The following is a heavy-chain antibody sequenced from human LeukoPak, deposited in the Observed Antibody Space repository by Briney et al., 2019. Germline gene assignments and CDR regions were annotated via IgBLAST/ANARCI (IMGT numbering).Heavy chain of an antibody. CDR1: GYSFTSYW. CDR2: IYPGDSDT. J-gene: IGHJ3*02. V-gene: IGHV5-51*01. D-gene: IGHD3-22*01. Sequence: GESLKISCKGSGYSFTSYWIGWVRQMPGKGLEWMGIIYPGDSDTRYSPSFQGRVTISADKSISTAYLQWSSLKASDTAMYYCASPTTYYYDSSGRDGAFDIWGQGTMVTVSS. CDR3: ASPTTYYYDSSGRDGAFDI.